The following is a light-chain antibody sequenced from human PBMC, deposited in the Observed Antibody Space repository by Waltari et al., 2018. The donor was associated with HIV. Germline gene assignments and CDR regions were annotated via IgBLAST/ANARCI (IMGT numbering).Light chain of an antibody. CDR2: KDS. CDR1: SLPRQF. Sequence: SYELAQPPSVSVSPGQTARLTCSGDSLPRQFVYWYQQKPGQAPIVVIYKDSERPSGIPERFSGFISGTTATLPISAVQAEDEADYYCQSADITGTLGVFGGGTRLT. J-gene: IGLJ2*01. CDR3: QSADITGTLGV. V-gene: IGLV3-25*03.